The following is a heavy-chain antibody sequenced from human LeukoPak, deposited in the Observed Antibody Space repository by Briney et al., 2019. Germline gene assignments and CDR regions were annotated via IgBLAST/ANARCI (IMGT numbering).Heavy chain of an antibody. CDR2: IYPGDSDT. V-gene: IGHV5-51*01. J-gene: IGHJ4*02. CDR1: GYSFTSYW. CDR3: AKSYSYGYDYFDY. Sequence: GESLKISCKGSGYSFTSYWIGWVRQMPGKGLGWMGIIYPGDSDTRYSPSFQGQVTISADKSISTAYLQWSSLKASDTAMYYCAKSYSYGYDYFDYWGQGTLVTVSS. D-gene: IGHD5-18*01.